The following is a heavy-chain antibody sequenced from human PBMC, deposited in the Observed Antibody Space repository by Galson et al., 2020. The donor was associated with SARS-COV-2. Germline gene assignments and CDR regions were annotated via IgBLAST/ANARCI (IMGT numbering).Heavy chain of an antibody. CDR2: IYHSGST. J-gene: IGHJ3*02. D-gene: IGHD1-7*01. V-gene: IGHV4-38-2*01. CDR1: GYSISSGYY. CDR3: ARGRLELGAFDI. Sequence: SQTLSLTCAVSGYSISSGYYWGWIRQPPGKGLEWIGSIYHSGSTYYNPSLKSRVTISVDTSKNQFSLKLSSVTAADTAVYYCARGRLELGAFDIWGQGTMVTVSS.